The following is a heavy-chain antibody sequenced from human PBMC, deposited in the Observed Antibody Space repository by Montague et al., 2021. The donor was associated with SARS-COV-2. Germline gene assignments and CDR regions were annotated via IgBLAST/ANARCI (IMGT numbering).Heavy chain of an antibody. CDR1: GGSISSYY. CDR3: AREAWFGDKTSASEYYGMDV. V-gene: IGHV4-4*07. J-gene: IGHJ6*02. CDR2: IYTSGST. D-gene: IGHD3-10*01. Sequence: SETLSLTCTVSGGSISSYYWSWIRQPAGKGLEWIGRIYTSGSTNYNPSLKSRVTMSVDTSKNQFSLKLSSVTAADTAVYYCAREAWFGDKTSASEYYGMDVWGQGTTGTVS.